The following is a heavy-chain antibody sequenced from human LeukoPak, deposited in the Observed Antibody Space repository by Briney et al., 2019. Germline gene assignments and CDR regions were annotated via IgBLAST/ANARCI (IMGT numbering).Heavy chain of an antibody. CDR1: GGPFSDYH. J-gene: IGHJ4*02. D-gene: IGHD3-22*01. CDR3: ARDGLYSNGYSYFDY. CDR2: VSASGYS. V-gene: IGHV4-4*07. Sequence: SETLSLTCTVFGGPFSDYHWSWLRQPAGKRLEWIGRVSASGYSNYNPSLRSRVTMSLDTSKKQLSLRLSSVPAADTAVYYCARDGLYSNGYSYFDYWGQGTLVTVSP.